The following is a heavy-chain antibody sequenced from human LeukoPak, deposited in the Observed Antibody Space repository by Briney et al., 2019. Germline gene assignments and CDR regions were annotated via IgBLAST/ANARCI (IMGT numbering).Heavy chain of an antibody. D-gene: IGHD1-26*01. CDR3: AREGGEWESKGYFDY. J-gene: IGHJ4*02. Sequence: PSETLSLTCTVSGGSISSYYWSWIRQPPGKGLEWIGYIYYSGSTNYNPSLKSRVTISVDTSKNQFSLKLSSVTAADTAVYYCAREGGEWESKGYFDYWGQGTLVTVSS. V-gene: IGHV4-59*01. CDR2: IYYSGST. CDR1: GGSISSYY.